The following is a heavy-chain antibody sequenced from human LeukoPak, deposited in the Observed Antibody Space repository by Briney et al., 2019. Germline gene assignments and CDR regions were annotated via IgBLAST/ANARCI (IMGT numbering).Heavy chain of an antibody. V-gene: IGHV1-69*05. CDR2: IIPIFHSA. J-gene: IGHJ3*02. Sequence: ASVRVSCXTSGGTFSSYAINWVRQALGQGLEWMGRIIPIFHSANYAQKFQGRVTITTEQSTSTAYMELSSLRSEDTAVYYCARDIPGSSGHFNDAFDMWGQGTMVTVSS. D-gene: IGHD3-22*01. CDR3: ARDIPGSSGHFNDAFDM. CDR1: GGTFSSYA.